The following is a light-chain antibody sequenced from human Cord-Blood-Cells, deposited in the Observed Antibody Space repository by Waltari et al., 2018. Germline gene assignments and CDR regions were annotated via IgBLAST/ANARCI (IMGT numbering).Light chain of an antibody. J-gene: IGKJ4*01. CDR3: QQYYSTLT. CDR2: WAS. CDR1: QSVLYSSNNKNY. Sequence: DIVMTQSPDSLAVSLGERATSNCKSSQSVLYSSNNKNYLDWYQQKPGQPPKLLIYWASTRESGVPDRFSGSGSGTDFTLTISSLQAEDVAVYYCQQYYSTLTFGGGTKVEIK. V-gene: IGKV4-1*01.